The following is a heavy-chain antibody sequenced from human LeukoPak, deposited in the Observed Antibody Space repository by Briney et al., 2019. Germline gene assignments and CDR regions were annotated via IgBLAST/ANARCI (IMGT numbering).Heavy chain of an antibody. V-gene: IGHV7-4-1*02. Sequence: ASVKVSCKASGYTFTGYYMHWVRQAPGQGLEWMGWINTNTGNPTYAQGFTGRFVFSLDTSVSTAYLQISSLKAEDTAVYYCARVGRIQLWFVPRDDAFDIWGQGTMVTVSS. J-gene: IGHJ3*02. CDR1: GYTFTGYY. CDR3: ARVGRIQLWFVPRDDAFDI. D-gene: IGHD5-18*01. CDR2: INTNTGNP.